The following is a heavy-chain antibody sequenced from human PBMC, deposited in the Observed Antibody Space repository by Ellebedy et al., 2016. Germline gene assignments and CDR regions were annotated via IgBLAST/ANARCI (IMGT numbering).Heavy chain of an antibody. V-gene: IGHV5-51*01. CDR3: ARLSASGYYYYGMDV. J-gene: IGHJ6*02. D-gene: IGHD1-26*01. CDR1: GYSFTSYW. Sequence: GESLKISXKGSGYSFTSYWIGWVRQMPGKGLEWMGIIYPGDSDTRYSPSFQGQVTISADKSISTAYLQWSSLKASDTAMYYCARLSASGYYYYGMDVWGQGTTVTVSS. CDR2: IYPGDSDT.